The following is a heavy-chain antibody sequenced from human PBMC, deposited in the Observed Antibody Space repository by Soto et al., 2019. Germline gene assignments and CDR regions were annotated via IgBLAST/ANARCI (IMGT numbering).Heavy chain of an antibody. CDR3: ARVHRLDTWYFDY. CDR2: LCYDGSRE. CDR1: GFSVNTHV. J-gene: IGHJ4*02. Sequence: QVQLVESGGGVVQPGRSLRLSCAASGFSVNTHVIHWIRQAPGKGLEWVAVLCYDGSREYYADSVKGRFTISRDNSKNMMYMKMDNLGVEDTAGYYCARVHRLDTWYFDYWGQGTMATVSS. V-gene: IGHV3-33*01. D-gene: IGHD5-18*01.